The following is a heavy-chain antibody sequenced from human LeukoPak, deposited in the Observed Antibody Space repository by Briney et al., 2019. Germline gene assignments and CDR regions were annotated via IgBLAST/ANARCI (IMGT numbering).Heavy chain of an antibody. CDR1: GGSITSTNY. J-gene: IGHJ5*02. D-gene: IGHD3-3*01. Sequence: PSETLSLTCGVSGGSITSTNYWTWVRQPPGKGLEWIGEVNLQGSTNYNPSLMGRVAISVDMSENHISLQLTSVTAADTAVYYCAREPSGPRGHNWFDPWGQGTLVTVSS. V-gene: IGHV4-4*02. CDR3: AREPSGPRGHNWFDP. CDR2: VNLQGST.